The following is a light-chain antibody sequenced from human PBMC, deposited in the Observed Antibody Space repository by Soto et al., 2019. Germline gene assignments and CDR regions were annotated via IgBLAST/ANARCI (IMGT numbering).Light chain of an antibody. CDR1: QDISSY. CDR3: QQYDHPPYT. CDR2: AAS. Sequence: IPVTQSPSSLSASVGDRVTITCRASQDISSYLAWYQQKPGKAPTLLIYAASTLQSGVPSRFSGSGFGTDFTLTISSLQAEDFATYYCQQYDHPPYTFGQGTKLEI. V-gene: IGKV1-9*01. J-gene: IGKJ2*01.